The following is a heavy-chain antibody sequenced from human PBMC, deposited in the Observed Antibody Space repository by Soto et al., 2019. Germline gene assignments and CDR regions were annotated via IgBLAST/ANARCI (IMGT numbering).Heavy chain of an antibody. J-gene: IGHJ4*02. CDR2: INPNSGGT. Sequence: ASVKVSCKASGYTFTGNYVHWVRQAPGQGLEWMGWINPNSGGTNYAQQFQGWVTMTRDTSISTAYMELSRLRSDDTAVYYCATGYEIVALDFWGQGSLVTVSS. CDR3: ATGYEIVALDF. D-gene: IGHD3-22*01. CDR1: GYTFTGNY. V-gene: IGHV1-2*04.